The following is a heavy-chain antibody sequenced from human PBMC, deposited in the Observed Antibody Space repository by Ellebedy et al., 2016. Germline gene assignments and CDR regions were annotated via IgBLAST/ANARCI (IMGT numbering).Heavy chain of an antibody. J-gene: IGHJ6*02. D-gene: IGHD5-12*01. CDR1: GFTFSTYS. CDR3: ARDGYSGFYYYGMDV. V-gene: IGHV3-21*04. CDR2: ITSSGNYI. Sequence: GESLKISCVGSGFTFSTYSMNWVRQAPGKGLEWISSITSSGNYIYYADSLKGRFSISRDNAKNSLYLQMNSLRAEDTAVYYCARDGYSGFYYYGMDVWGQGTTVTVSS.